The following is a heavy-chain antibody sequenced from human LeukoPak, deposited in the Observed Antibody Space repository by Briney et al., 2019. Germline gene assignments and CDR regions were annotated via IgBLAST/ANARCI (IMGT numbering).Heavy chain of an antibody. D-gene: IGHD1-1*01. CDR2: INPNSGGT. V-gene: IGHV1-2*02. CDR1: GYTFTGYY. J-gene: IGHJ5*02. Sequence: ASVKVSCKASGYTFTGYYMHWVRQAPGQGLEWMGWINPNSGGTNYAQKFQGRVTMTRDTSISTAYMELSRLRSDDTAVYYCARESRYNWNDNWLDPWGQGTLVTVSS. CDR3: ARESRYNWNDNWLDP.